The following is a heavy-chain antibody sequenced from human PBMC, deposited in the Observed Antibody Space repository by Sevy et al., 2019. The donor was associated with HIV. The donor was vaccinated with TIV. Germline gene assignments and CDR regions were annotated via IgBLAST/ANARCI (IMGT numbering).Heavy chain of an antibody. CDR1: GGTFSSYA. D-gene: IGHD7-27*01. Sequence: ASVKVSCKASGGTFSSYAISWVRQAPGQGLEWMGGIIPIFGTANYAQKFQGRVTITADESTSTASIELSSLKSEDTAVYYCAGHYSGNSYSPGLTGGFDGMDVWGQGTTVTVSS. V-gene: IGHV1-69*13. J-gene: IGHJ6*02. CDR3: AGHYSGNSYSPGLTGGFDGMDV. CDR2: IIPIFGTA.